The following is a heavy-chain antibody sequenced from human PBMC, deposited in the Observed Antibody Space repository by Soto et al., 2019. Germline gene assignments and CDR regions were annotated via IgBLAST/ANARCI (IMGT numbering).Heavy chain of an antibody. CDR1: GFTFSSYG. Sequence: QVQLVESGGGVVQPGRSLRLSCAASGFTFSSYGMHWVRQAPGKGLEWVAIISYDGSNTYYADSVKGRFTISRDNSKNRLYLQRISLRAEDTYVDYCAKGGGLSGSYYICGDYHFDYWGGGALVTVAA. J-gene: IGHJ4*02. CDR3: AKGGGLSGSYYICGDYHFDY. CDR2: ISYDGSNT. D-gene: IGHD1-26*01. V-gene: IGHV3-30*18.